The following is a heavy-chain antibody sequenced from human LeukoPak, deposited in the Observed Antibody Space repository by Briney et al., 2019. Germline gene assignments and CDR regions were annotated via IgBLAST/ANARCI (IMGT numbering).Heavy chain of an antibody. CDR1: GFTFSSYC. D-gene: IGHD6-19*01. J-gene: IGHJ4*02. CDR3: ARDVWTGVAVSDY. CDR2: IKEDGSIQ. V-gene: IGHV3-7*01. Sequence: PGGSLRLSCVASGFTFSSYCMNWVRQAPGKGLEWLANIKEDGSIQYYLDSVRGRFTISRDTAKTSVYLPLNRLSADDTAVYYCARDVWTGVAVSDYWGQGTLVTVSS.